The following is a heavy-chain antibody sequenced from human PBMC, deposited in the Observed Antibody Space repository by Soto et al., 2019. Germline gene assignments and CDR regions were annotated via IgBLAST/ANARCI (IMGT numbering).Heavy chain of an antibody. Sequence: QVQLVESGGGVVQPGRSLRLSCAASGFTFSSYGMHWVRQAPGKGLEWVAVIWYDGSNKYYADSVKGRFTISRDKSKNTLYLQMNSLRAEDTAVYYCASEYCSGGSCSYYGMDVWGQGTTVTVSS. J-gene: IGHJ6*02. D-gene: IGHD2-15*01. CDR1: GFTFSSYG. V-gene: IGHV3-33*01. CDR2: IWYDGSNK. CDR3: ASEYCSGGSCSYYGMDV.